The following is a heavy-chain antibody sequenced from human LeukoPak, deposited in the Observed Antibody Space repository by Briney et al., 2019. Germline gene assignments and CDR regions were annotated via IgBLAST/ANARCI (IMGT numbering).Heavy chain of an antibody. V-gene: IGHV3-9*01. J-gene: IGHJ3*02. CDR3: AKGRVVGGVFDI. Sequence: GRSLRLSCAASGFTFDDYAMHWVWQAPGKGLEWLSGISWNSGSIGYADSVKGRFTISRDNAKNSLYLQMNSLRAEDTALYYCAKGRVVGGVFDIWGQGTMVTVSS. CDR2: ISWNSGSI. D-gene: IGHD2-15*01. CDR1: GFTFDDYA.